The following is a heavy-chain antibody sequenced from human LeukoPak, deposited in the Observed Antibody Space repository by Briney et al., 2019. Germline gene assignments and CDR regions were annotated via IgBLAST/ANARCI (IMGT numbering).Heavy chain of an antibody. V-gene: IGHV3-23*01. J-gene: IGHJ5*02. D-gene: IGHD4-11*01. CDR2: ISGSGGST. Sequence: GGSLRLSCAASGFTFSSYAMSWVRQAPGKGLEWVSAISGSGGSTYYADSVRGRFTISRDNSKNTLYLQMNSLRAEDTAVYYCAREGSHDYSNLYNWFDPWGQGTLVTVSS. CDR3: AREGSHDYSNLYNWFDP. CDR1: GFTFSSYA.